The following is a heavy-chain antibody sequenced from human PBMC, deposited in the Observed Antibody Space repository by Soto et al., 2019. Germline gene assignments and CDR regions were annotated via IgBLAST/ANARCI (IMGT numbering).Heavy chain of an antibody. CDR3: ARLGGSYAVPHFDP. Sequence: ETLSLTCTVSGGSINHYYCTWIRQPPGKGLEWMGYIYYSGTTTNYNPSLKSRVTLSVDTSKNQISLKLSSVTAADTAVYYCARLGGSYAVPHFDPWGQGTLVTVSS. CDR2: IYYSGTT. J-gene: IGHJ5*02. D-gene: IGHD1-26*01. CDR1: GGSINHYY. V-gene: IGHV4-59*08.